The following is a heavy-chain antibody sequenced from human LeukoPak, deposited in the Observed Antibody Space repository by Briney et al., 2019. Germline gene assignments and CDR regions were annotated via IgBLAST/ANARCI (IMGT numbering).Heavy chain of an antibody. CDR3: ARVGWAAAGTFYFDY. Sequence: SETLSLTCAVSGGSISSGGYSWSWIRQPPGKGLEWIVYIYHSGSTYYNPSLKSRVTISVDRSKNQFSLKLSSVTAADTAVYYCARVGWAAAGTFYFDYWGQGTLVTVSS. CDR1: GGSISSGGYS. J-gene: IGHJ4*02. D-gene: IGHD6-13*01. V-gene: IGHV4-30-2*01. CDR2: IYHSGST.